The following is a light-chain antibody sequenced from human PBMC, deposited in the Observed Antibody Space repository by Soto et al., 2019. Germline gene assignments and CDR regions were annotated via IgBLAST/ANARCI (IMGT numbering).Light chain of an antibody. CDR1: QSLLHSNGYNY. Sequence: DIVMTQSPLSLPVTPGEPASISCRSSQSLLHSNGYNYLDWYLQKPGQSPQLLIYLGSNRASGVPDRFNGSGSGTDFTLKISRVEAEDVGVYYCMQALQTPWTFGQGTKVEIK. CDR3: MQALQTPWT. J-gene: IGKJ1*01. CDR2: LGS. V-gene: IGKV2-28*01.